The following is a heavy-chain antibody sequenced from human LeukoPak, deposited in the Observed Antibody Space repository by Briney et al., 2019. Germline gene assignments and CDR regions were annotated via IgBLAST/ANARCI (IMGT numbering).Heavy chain of an antibody. CDR2: ISYDGSNK. D-gene: IGHD6-19*01. Sequence: GGSLRISCAASGFTFSSYGMHWVRQAPGKGLEWVAVISYDGSNKYYADSVKGRFTISRDNSNNTLFLHLNSLRGEDTAVYYCTRNSGWYGLSWGQGTLVTVSS. J-gene: IGHJ1*01. V-gene: IGHV3-30*03. CDR3: TRNSGWYGLS. CDR1: GFTFSSYG.